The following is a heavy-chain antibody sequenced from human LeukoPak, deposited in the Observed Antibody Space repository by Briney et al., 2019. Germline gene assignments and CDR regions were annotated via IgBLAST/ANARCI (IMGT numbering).Heavy chain of an antibody. CDR3: ARVGLFGTRIDY. Sequence: GGSLRLSCAASGFTFSSYWMHWVRQAPGKGLVWVSRINTDGSTTSYADSVKGRFTISRDNAKNTLYLQMNSLRAEDTAVYYCARVGLFGTRIDYWGQGTLVTVSS. CDR2: INTDGSTT. CDR1: GFTFSSYW. J-gene: IGHJ4*02. V-gene: IGHV3-74*01. D-gene: IGHD3-3*01.